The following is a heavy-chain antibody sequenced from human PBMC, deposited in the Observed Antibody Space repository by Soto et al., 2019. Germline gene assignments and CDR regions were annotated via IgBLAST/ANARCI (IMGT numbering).Heavy chain of an antibody. CDR2: ISSSSSYI. D-gene: IGHD2-2*01. CDR3: ARGELGSTSCYL. Sequence: GGSLRLSCAASGFTFSSYSMNWVRQAPGKGLEWVSSISSSSSYIYYADSVKGRFTISRDNAKNSLYLQMNSLRAEDTAVYYCARGELGSTSCYLWGQGTLVTVSS. CDR1: GFTFSSYS. J-gene: IGHJ4*02. V-gene: IGHV3-21*01.